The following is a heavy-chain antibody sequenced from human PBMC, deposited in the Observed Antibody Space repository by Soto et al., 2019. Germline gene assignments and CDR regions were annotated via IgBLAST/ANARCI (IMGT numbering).Heavy chain of an antibody. D-gene: IGHD3-9*01. V-gene: IGHV3-74*01. CDR1: GFPFSSYG. CDR2: ISGDGVTT. Sequence: EVQLVESGGDLVQRGGSLRLSCAASGFPFSSYGLHWVRYTPGKGLDWVARISGDGVTTYYADSVTGRFTVSRDNAKNTLSLQISGLRAEDTAVYYCAREYYGLLTGYYTDYWGQGTLVSVSS. J-gene: IGHJ4*02. CDR3: AREYYGLLTGYYTDY.